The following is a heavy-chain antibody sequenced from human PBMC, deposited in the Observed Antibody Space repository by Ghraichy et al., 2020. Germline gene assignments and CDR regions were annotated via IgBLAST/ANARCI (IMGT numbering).Heavy chain of an antibody. CDR2: ITSHGGT. Sequence: SETLSLTCSVSGSSITSYFWTWIRQTPGKGLEWIGYITSHGGTEYNPSLQSRVDMSVDMYKDQVSLSLSSVIAADTAVYYCVRERSHYDVSSGYHYYYDKWGQGALVTVSS. J-gene: IGHJ4*02. V-gene: IGHV4-59*01. CDR1: GSSITSYF. D-gene: IGHD3-3*01. CDR3: VRERSHYDVSSGYHYYYDK.